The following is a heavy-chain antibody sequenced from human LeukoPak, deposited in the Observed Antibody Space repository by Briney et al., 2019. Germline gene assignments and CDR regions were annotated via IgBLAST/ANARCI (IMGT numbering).Heavy chain of an antibody. CDR3: ATPSIMVRGSYDV. D-gene: IGHD3-10*01. V-gene: IGHV1-18*01. CDR2: ISAYNGNT. CDR1: GYTFTSYG. Sequence: GASVTVSCKASGYTFTSYGISRVRQAPGQGLEWMGWISAYNGNTNYAQKLQGRVTMTTDTSTSTAYMELRSLRSDDTAVYYCATPSIMVRGSYDVWGQGTTVTVSS. J-gene: IGHJ6*02.